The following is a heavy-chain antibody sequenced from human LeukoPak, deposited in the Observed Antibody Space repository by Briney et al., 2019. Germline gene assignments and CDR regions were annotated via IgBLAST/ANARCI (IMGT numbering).Heavy chain of an antibody. CDR3: VPEYYDSSGYSQFDY. V-gene: IGHV3-33*01. J-gene: IGHJ4*02. CDR1: GFTFRSYG. CDR2: IWYDGSNK. D-gene: IGHD3-22*01. Sequence: GGSLRLSCAASGFTFRSYGMHWVRQAPGKGLEWVAVIWYDGSNKYYADSVKGRFTISRDNSKNTLYLQMNSLRAEDTAVYYCVPEYYDSSGYSQFDYWGQGTLVTVSS.